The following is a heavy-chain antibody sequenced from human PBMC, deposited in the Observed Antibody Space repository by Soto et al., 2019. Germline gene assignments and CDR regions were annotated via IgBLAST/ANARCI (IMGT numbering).Heavy chain of an antibody. V-gene: IGHV3-30*04. CDR1: GFTLSNYA. J-gene: IGHJ4*02. Sequence: QVQLVESAGGVVQPGRSLKLSCVASGFTLSNYALHWVRQAPGKGPEWMAFISNDGSNKLYADSVKGRFTISRDNSKNTLYLEMNSLRPEDTAVFYCARAGGGYLDYWGQGTLVTVSS. CDR2: ISNDGSNK. CDR3: ARAGGGYLDY. D-gene: IGHD3-22*01.